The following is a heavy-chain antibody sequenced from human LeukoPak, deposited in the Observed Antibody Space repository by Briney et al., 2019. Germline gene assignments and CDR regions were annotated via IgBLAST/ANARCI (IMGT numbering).Heavy chain of an antibody. CDR2: INPNSGGT. V-gene: IGHV1-2*02. CDR1: GYTLTCYY. D-gene: IGHD3-9*01. J-gene: IGHJ4*02. Sequence: ASVKVSCKASGYTLTCYYMHWVRQAPGQGLEWMGWINPNSGGTNYAQKFQGRVTMTRDTSISTAYMELSRLRSDDTAVYYCARDGDYYDILTGYSATFDYWGQGTLVTVSS. CDR3: ARDGDYYDILTGYSATFDY.